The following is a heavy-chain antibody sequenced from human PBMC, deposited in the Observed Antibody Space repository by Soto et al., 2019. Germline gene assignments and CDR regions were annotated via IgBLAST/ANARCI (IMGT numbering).Heavy chain of an antibody. CDR1: GFSLNTAGVG. J-gene: IGHJ5*02. Sequence: QITLKESGPTLVRPTQTLTLTCTFSGFSLNTAGVGVGWIRQPPGKALQWLALIYWDDDKRYSPSLKSRLTITKDTSNNEVVLTMTNMDPVDTATYYCAHSRVVVATFDPWGQGTLVTVSS. V-gene: IGHV2-5*02. D-gene: IGHD2-15*01. CDR3: AHSRVVVATFDP. CDR2: IYWDDDK.